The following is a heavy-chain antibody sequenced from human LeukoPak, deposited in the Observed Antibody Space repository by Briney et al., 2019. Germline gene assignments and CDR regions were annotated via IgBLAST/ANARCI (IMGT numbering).Heavy chain of an antibody. Sequence: GGSLRLSCAVSGITLSNYGMSWVRQAPGKGLEWVAGISDSGGRTNYADSVKGRFTISRDNPKNTLYLQMNSLRAEDTAVYYCPRDSLSYSSSSFDYWGQGTLVTVSS. CDR2: ISDSGGRT. CDR1: GITLSNYG. CDR3: PRDSLSYSSSSFDY. J-gene: IGHJ4*02. D-gene: IGHD6-6*01. V-gene: IGHV3-23*01.